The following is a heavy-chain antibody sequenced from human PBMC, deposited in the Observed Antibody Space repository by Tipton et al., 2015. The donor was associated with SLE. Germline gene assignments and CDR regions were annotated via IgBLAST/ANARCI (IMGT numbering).Heavy chain of an antibody. Sequence: LRLSCAASGFTFSSYEMNWVRQAPGKGLEWVSYISSSGSTIYYADSVKGRFTISRDNAKNSLYLQMNSLRAEDTAVYYCARDGGYGEVWKAFDIWGQGTMVTVSS. D-gene: IGHD4-17*01. CDR1: GFTFSSYE. V-gene: IGHV3-48*03. J-gene: IGHJ3*02. CDR2: ISSSGSTI. CDR3: ARDGGYGEVWKAFDI.